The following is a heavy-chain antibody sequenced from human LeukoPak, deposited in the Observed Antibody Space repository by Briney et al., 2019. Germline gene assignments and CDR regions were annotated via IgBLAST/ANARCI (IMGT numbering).Heavy chain of an antibody. CDR2: IYNCGSS. CDR1: GGSISSGGYF. Sequence: PSQTLSLTCAVSGGSISSGGYFWSSIRQHPGKGLEWVGYIYNCGSSYYNPSLRSRVSISLVTSQNQLSLELSSVSAAGTAVYFCTERRLMNFTWGQGTLVTVSS. D-gene: IGHD1-1*01. J-gene: IGHJ5*02. V-gene: IGHV4-31*11. CDR3: TERRLMNFT.